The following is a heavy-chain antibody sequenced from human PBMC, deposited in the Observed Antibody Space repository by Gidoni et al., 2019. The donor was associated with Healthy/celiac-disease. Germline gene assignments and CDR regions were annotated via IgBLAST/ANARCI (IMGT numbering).Heavy chain of an antibody. V-gene: IGHV1-69*10. Sequence: QVQLVQSGAEVKQPGSSVTVSCKASGGTFSSYAISWVRQAPGQGLEWMGGNIPILGIANYAQKFQGRVTITADKSTSTAYMELSSLRSEDTAVYYCARAHRRYCSGGSCYPFDPWGQGTLVTVSS. CDR1: GGTFSSYA. J-gene: IGHJ5*02. CDR3: ARAHRRYCSGGSCYPFDP. CDR2: NIPILGIA. D-gene: IGHD2-15*01.